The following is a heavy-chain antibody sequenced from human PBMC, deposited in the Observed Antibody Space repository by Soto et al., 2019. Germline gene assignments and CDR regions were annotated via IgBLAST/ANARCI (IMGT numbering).Heavy chain of an antibody. CDR2: IYYSGST. V-gene: IGHV4-59*01. Sequence: SETLSLTCTVSGGSISRYYWSWSRQPPGKGLEWIGYIYYSGSTNYNPSLKSRVTISVDSSKNQFSLKLSSVTAADTAVYYCARPYSSGWPYYGMDVWGQGTTVTVSS. CDR1: GGSISRYY. J-gene: IGHJ6*02. D-gene: IGHD6-19*01. CDR3: ARPYSSGWPYYGMDV.